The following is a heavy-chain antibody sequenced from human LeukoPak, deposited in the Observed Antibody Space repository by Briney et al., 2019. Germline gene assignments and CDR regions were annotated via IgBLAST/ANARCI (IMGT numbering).Heavy chain of an antibody. Sequence: SLRLSCAASGFTFDDYAMHWVRQAPGKGLEWVSGISWNSGSIGYADSVKGRFTISRDNAKNSLYLQMNSLRAEDTALYYCARAIYCSGGSCYRIFDYWGQGTLVTVSS. D-gene: IGHD2-15*01. J-gene: IGHJ4*02. CDR2: ISWNSGSI. CDR1: GFTFDDYA. CDR3: ARAIYCSGGSCYRIFDY. V-gene: IGHV3-9*01.